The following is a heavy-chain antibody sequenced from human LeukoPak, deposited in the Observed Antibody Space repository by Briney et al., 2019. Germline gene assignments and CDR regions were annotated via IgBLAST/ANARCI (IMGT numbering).Heavy chain of an antibody. D-gene: IGHD2-2*01. CDR1: GFSFSNYA. CDR3: ARDMGIVVIPAAMDY. Sequence: PGGSLRLSCAASGFSFSNYAMHWVRQAPGKGLEYVSAISSNGGSTYYANSVRGRFTISRDNSKNTLYLQMGSLRAEDMAVYYCARDMGIVVIPAAMDYWGQGTLVTVSS. J-gene: IGHJ4*02. CDR2: ISSNGGST. V-gene: IGHV3-64*01.